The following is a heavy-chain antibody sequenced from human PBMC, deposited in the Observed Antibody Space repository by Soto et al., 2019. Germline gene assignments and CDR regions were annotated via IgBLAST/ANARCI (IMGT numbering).Heavy chain of an antibody. CDR2: IIPIFGTA. D-gene: IGHD4-17*01. Sequence: QVQLVQSGAEVKKPGSSLKVSCKASGGTFSSYAISWVRQAPGQGLEWMGGIIPIFGTANYAQKFQGRVTITADKSTSTAYMELSSLRSEDTAVYYCARAVTDYGDYYYYGMDVWGQGTTVTVSS. J-gene: IGHJ6*02. CDR3: ARAVTDYGDYYYYGMDV. V-gene: IGHV1-69*06. CDR1: GGTFSSYA.